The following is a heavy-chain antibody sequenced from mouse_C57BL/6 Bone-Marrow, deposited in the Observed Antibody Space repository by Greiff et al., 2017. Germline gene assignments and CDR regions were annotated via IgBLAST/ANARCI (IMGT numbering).Heavy chain of an antibody. D-gene: IGHD2-4*01. V-gene: IGHV2-2*01. Sequence: QVQLKQSGPGLVQPSQSLSITCTVSGFSLTSYGVHWVRQSPGKGLEWLGVIWSGGSTDYNAAFISRLSISKDNSKSQVFFKMNSLQADDTAIYDCARNDYDYDGLLFAYSGQGTLVTVSA. CDR3: ARNDYDYDGLLFAY. J-gene: IGHJ3*01. CDR1: GFSLTSYG. CDR2: IWSGGST.